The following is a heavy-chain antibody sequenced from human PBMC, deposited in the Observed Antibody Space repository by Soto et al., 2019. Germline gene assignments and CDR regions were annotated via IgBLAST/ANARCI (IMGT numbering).Heavy chain of an antibody. J-gene: IGHJ4*02. CDR1: GYTFTGYY. CDR2: INPNSGGT. CDR3: ARPPPIVGATGEGN. Sequence: ASVKVSCKASGYTFTGYYMHWVRQAPGQGLEWMGWINPNSGGTNYAQKFQGRVTMTRDTSISTAYMELSRLRSDDTAVYYCARPPPIVGATGEGNWGQGXLVTVYS. V-gene: IGHV1-2*02. D-gene: IGHD1-26*01.